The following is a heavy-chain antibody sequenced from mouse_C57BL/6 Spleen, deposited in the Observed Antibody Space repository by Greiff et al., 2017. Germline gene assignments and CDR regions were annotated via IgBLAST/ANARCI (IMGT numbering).Heavy chain of an antibody. CDR1: GYTFTDYY. CDR2: INPYNGGT. Sequence: VQLQQSGPVLVKPGASVKMSCKASGYTFTDYYMNWVKQSHGKSLEWIGVINPYNGGTSYNQKFKGKATLTVDKSSSTAYMELNSLTSEDSAVYYCARSRSYFDYWGQGTTLTVSS. J-gene: IGHJ2*01. V-gene: IGHV1-19*01. CDR3: ARSRSYFDY.